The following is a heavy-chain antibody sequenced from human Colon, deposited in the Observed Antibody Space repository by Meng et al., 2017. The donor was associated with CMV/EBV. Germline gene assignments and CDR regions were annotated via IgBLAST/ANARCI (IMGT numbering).Heavy chain of an antibody. CDR1: GYNFTSNN. V-gene: IGHV7-4-1*02. D-gene: IGHD1-26*01. Sequence: KAAGYNFTSNNMIWVRQAPGQGPEWMGWINTNTGNPTYAQGFTGRFVFSLDTSVSTTYLQISSLKAEDTAVYYCARDGLSGRYFDYWGQGTLVTVSS. CDR2: INTNTGNP. J-gene: IGHJ4*02. CDR3: ARDGLSGRYFDY.